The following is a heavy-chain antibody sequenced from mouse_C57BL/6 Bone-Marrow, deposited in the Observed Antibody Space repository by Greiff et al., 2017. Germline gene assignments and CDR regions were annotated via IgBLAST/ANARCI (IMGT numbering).Heavy chain of an antibody. CDR3: ARDPYDYDGDWYFDV. CDR2: SRNKANDYTT. Sequence: DVKLVDSGGGLVQSGRSLRLSCATSGFTFSDFYMEWVRQAPGKGLEWIAASRNKANDYTTEYSASVKGRFIVSRDTPQSILYLQMNALRAEDTAIYYCARDPYDYDGDWYFDVWGTGTTVTVSS. J-gene: IGHJ1*03. V-gene: IGHV7-1*01. CDR1: GFTFSDFY. D-gene: IGHD2-4*01.